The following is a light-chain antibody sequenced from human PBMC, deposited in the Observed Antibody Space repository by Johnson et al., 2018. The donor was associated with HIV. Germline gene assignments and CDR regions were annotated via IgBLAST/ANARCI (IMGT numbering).Light chain of an antibody. V-gene: IGLV1-51*01. CDR3: GTWDSSLSVYV. CDR2: DNN. Sequence: QSVLTQPPSVSAAPGQKVTISCSGSSSNIGNNYVSWYQQLPGTAPKLLIYDNNKRPSGIPDRFSGSKSGKSATLDITGLQPGDEADYYCGTWDSSLSVYVFGTGTKVTVL. CDR1: SSNIGNNY. J-gene: IGLJ1*01.